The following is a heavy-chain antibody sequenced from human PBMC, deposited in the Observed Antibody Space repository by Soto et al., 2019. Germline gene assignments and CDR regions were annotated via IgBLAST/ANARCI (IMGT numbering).Heavy chain of an antibody. CDR1: GGSISSGGYY. V-gene: IGHV4-31*03. J-gene: IGHJ6*02. Sequence: SETLSLTYTVSGGSISSGGYYWSWIRQHPGKGLEWIGYIYYSGSTYYNPSLKSRVTISVDTSKNQFSLKLSSVTAADTAVYYCARDHVLFGYYYYGMDVWGQGTTVTVSS. CDR3: ARDHVLFGYYYYGMDV. D-gene: IGHD2-21*01. CDR2: IYYSGST.